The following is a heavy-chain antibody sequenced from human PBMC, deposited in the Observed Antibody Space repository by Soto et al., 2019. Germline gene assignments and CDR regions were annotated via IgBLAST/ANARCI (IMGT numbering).Heavy chain of an antibody. CDR3: AREETAWPLAYGLDV. Sequence: GSLRLSCAASGFTFSSYSMNWVRQAPGKGLEWVSSIGIRGDIYYADSVKGRFTISRDNAKNSLSLQMNSLRAEDTGIYYCAREETAWPLAYGLDVWGQGTTVTVSS. D-gene: IGHD2-21*02. J-gene: IGHJ6*02. CDR1: GFTFSSYS. CDR2: IGIRGDI. V-gene: IGHV3-21*01.